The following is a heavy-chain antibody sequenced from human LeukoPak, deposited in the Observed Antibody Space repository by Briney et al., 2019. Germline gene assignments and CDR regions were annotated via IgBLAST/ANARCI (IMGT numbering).Heavy chain of an antibody. Sequence: PGGSLKLSCAASGFTFSSYWMHWVRQPPGKGLVWVSRIDTDVSSATYADSVKGRFTISRDNAKNTVYLQMNSLRVEDTGVYYCASALTTVTPHFHCWGQGTLVTVSS. J-gene: IGHJ4*02. CDR3: ASALTTVTPHFHC. V-gene: IGHV3-74*01. CDR2: IDTDVSSA. CDR1: GFTFSSYW. D-gene: IGHD4-17*01.